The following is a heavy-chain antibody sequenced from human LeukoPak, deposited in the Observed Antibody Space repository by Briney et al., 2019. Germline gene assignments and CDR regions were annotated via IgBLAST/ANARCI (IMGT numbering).Heavy chain of an antibody. V-gene: IGHV4-59*01. CDR1: GGSISSYY. CDR2: IYYSGST. CDR3: ARQDTAMVYFDY. J-gene: IGHJ4*02. D-gene: IGHD5-18*01. Sequence: SETLSLTCTVSGGSISSYYWSWIRQPPGKGLEWIGYIYYSGSTNYNPSLKSRVTISVDTSKNQFSLKLSSVTAADTAVYYCARQDTAMVYFDYWGQGTLVTASS.